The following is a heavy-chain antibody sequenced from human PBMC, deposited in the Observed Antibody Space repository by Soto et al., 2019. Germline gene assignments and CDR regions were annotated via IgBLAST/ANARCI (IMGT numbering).Heavy chain of an antibody. J-gene: IGHJ4*02. D-gene: IGHD1-7*01. CDR3: ARELAWHYDY. Sequence: GGSLRLSCAASGFTFSSSEMNWVRQAPGKGLEWVSYISGSGTTIYYAASVKGRFTISRDNAKNSLYLQMNSLRAEDTAVYYCARELAWHYDYWGQGTLVTVSS. CDR1: GFTFSSSE. CDR2: ISGSGTTI. V-gene: IGHV3-48*03.